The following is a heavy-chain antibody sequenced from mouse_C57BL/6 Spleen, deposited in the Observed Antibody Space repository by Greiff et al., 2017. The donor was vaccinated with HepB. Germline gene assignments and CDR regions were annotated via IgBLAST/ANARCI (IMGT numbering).Heavy chain of an antibody. Sequence: DVQLQESGPGLVKPSQSLSLTCSVTGYSITSGYYWNWIRQFPGNKLEWMGYISYDGSNNYNPSLKNRISITRDPSKNQFFLKLNSVTTEDTATYYGAREGEFPFAYWGQGTLVTVSA. CDR1: GYSITSGYY. CDR2: ISYDGSN. CDR3: AREGEFPFAY. V-gene: IGHV3-6*01. J-gene: IGHJ3*01.